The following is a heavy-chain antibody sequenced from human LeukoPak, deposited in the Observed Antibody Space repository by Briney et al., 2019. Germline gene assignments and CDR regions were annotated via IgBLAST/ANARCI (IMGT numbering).Heavy chain of an antibody. D-gene: IGHD6-19*01. CDR1: GFTVSGNY. CDR2: ISSSGSTI. V-gene: IGHV3-11*01. CDR3: ARDQLAVAGSNNWFDP. J-gene: IGHJ5*02. Sequence: PGGSLRLSCAVSGFTVSGNYMSWIRQAPGKGLEWVSYISSSGSTIYYADSVKGRFTISRDNAKNSLYLQMNSLRAEDTAVYYCARDQLAVAGSNNWFDPWGQGTLVTVSS.